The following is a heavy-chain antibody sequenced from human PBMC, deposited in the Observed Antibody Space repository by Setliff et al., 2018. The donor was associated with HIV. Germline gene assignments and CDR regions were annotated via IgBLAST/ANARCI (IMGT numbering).Heavy chain of an antibody. CDR2: MHPSGST. J-gene: IGHJ4*02. CDR3: SVIDY. Sequence: SETLSLTCTVSGDSITSNSYYWGWIRQSPGKGLEWIGTMHPSGSTYYNPSLKSRVAIFIDTSKNQFSLRLSSVTAADTAVYYCSVIDYWGQGTLVTVSS. V-gene: IGHV4-39*03. CDR1: GDSITSNSYY.